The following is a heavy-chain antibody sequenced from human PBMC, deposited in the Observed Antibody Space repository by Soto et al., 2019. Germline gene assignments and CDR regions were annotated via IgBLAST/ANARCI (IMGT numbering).Heavy chain of an antibody. CDR2: IYYSGST. D-gene: IGHD3-16*01. Sequence: SETLYLTCTVSGGSVSSGSYYWSWIRQPPGKGLEWIGYIYYSGSTNYNPSLKSRVTISVDTSKNQFSLKLSSVTAADTAVYYCAIVVERYGAGSVWHAFWGQRTPV. CDR3: AIVVERYGAGSVWHAF. J-gene: IGHJ1*01. CDR1: GGSVSSGSYY. V-gene: IGHV4-61*01.